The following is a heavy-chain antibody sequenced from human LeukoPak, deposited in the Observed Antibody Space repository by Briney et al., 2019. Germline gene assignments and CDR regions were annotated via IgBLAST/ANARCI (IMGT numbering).Heavy chain of an antibody. Sequence: GGSLRLSCAASGFTFRSYEINWVRQSPGKGLEWVSYISSSGSTIYYADSVKARFTIARDNAKNSLYLQMNSLRAEDTAVYYCATSWGHYFDYWGQGTLVTVSS. CDR2: ISSSGSTI. J-gene: IGHJ4*02. CDR1: GFTFRSYE. CDR3: ATSWGHYFDY. D-gene: IGHD7-27*01. V-gene: IGHV3-48*03.